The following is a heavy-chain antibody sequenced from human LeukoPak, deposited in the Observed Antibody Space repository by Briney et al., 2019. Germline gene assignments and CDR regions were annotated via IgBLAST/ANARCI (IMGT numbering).Heavy chain of an antibody. D-gene: IGHD3-16*01. CDR1: GLTFSSYA. Sequence: GGSLRLSCAASGLTFSSYAMTWVRQAPGKGLEWVSAISRSGGSTNYADSVKGRFTISRDNAKNSLYLQMNSLRAEDTAVYYCARDQGGVGYWGQGTLVTVSS. CDR3: ARDQGGVGY. V-gene: IGHV3-23*01. J-gene: IGHJ4*02. CDR2: ISRSGGST.